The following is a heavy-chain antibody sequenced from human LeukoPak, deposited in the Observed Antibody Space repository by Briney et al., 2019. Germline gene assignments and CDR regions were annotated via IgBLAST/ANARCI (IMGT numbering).Heavy chain of an antibody. CDR2: INPSRGSA. J-gene: IGHJ4*02. CDR3: ASGGHVRVYDSSAYYGHY. D-gene: IGHD3-22*01. Sequence: ASVKVSCKASGYRFTSYYMFWVRQAPGQGLEWMGIINPSRGSASYAQKFQGRLTMTRDMSTSTVYMEMSSLRSEDTALYYCASGGHVRVYDSSAYYGHYWGQGTLVTVSS. CDR1: GYRFTSYY. V-gene: IGHV1-46*01.